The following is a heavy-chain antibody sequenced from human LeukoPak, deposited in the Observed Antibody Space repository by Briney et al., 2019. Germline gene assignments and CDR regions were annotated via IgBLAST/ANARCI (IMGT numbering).Heavy chain of an antibody. CDR3: AKDLSTRGGYTEHALDI. D-gene: IGHD6-19*01. J-gene: IGHJ3*02. Sequence: PGRSLRPSCAASGFAFLNYGMHSVRQAPGEGMEWVAFIRYDGTNQYYADSVKDRFGVSRDNSENTVSLQMNRLRPEDTAVYYWAKDLSTRGGYTEHALDIWGQGKMVTVSS. CDR2: IRYDGTNQ. CDR1: GFAFLNYG. V-gene: IGHV3-30*02.